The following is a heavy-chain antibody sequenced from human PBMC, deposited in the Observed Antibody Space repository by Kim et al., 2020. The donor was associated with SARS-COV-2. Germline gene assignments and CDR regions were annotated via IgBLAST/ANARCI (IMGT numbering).Heavy chain of an antibody. Sequence: GGSLRLSCVASGIRFSRYWMTWVRQAPGKGLEWVANVKEDGSEKYYVDSVKGRFTISRDNTKNSLYLEMNSLRAEDTAVYYCARDVGEDALNYFFDLWGRGSLLTVSS. V-gene: IGHV3-7*03. J-gene: IGHJ2*01. CDR3: ARDVGEDALNYFFDL. CDR1: GIRFSRYW. CDR2: VKEDGSEK. D-gene: IGHD3-10*01.